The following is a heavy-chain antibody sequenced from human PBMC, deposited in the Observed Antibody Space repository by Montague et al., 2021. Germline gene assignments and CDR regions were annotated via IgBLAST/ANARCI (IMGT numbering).Heavy chain of an antibody. CDR2: IFYSGNT. CDR3: ARAEDYYGSGSYLGFDY. V-gene: IGHV4-31*03. J-gene: IGHJ4*02. CDR1: GGSISSGGYY. Sequence: TLSLTCTVSGGSISSGGYYWSRTRQLPGKGLEWIGYIFYSGNTYYNPSLKSRVTISVDTPKNQFSLKLSSVTAADTAVYYCARAEDYYGSGSYLGFDYWGQGTLVTVSS. D-gene: IGHD3-10*01.